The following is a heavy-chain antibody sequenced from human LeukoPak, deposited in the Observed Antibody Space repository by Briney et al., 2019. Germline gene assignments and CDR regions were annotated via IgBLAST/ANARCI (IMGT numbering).Heavy chain of an antibody. CDR2: INAGNGNT. J-gene: IGHJ4*02. D-gene: IGHD1-26*01. V-gene: IGHV1-3*01. Sequence: GASVKVSCKASGYTFTSYAMHWVRQAPGQRLEWMGWINAGNGNTKYSQKFQGRVTMTRNTSISTAYMELSSLRSEDTAVYYCARGGWSGSYYFDYWGQGTLVTVSS. CDR3: ARGGWSGSYYFDY. CDR1: GYTFTSYA.